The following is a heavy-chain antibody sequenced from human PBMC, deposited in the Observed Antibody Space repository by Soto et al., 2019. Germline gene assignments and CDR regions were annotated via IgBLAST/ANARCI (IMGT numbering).Heavy chain of an antibody. D-gene: IGHD6-13*01. CDR1: GFTFSSYA. CDR3: AKDIGVAAAGTYPGAFDI. Sequence: PGGSLRLSCAASGFTFSSYAMSWVRQAPGKGLEWVSGISDSGGSTYYADSVKGRFTISRDNSKNTLYLQMNSLRAEDTAVYYCAKDIGVAAAGTYPGAFDIWGQGTMVTVSS. V-gene: IGHV3-23*01. CDR2: ISDSGGST. J-gene: IGHJ3*02.